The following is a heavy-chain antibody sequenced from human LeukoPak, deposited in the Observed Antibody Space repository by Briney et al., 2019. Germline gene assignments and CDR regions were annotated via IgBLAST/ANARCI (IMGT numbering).Heavy chain of an antibody. V-gene: IGHV3-21*01. J-gene: IGHJ6*02. CDR2: ISSSSRYI. CDR1: GFTFSSYS. Sequence: GGSLRLSCAASGFTFSSYSMNWVRQAPGKGLEWVSSISSSSRYIYYADSVKGRFTISRDNAKNSLYLQMNSLRAEDTAVYYCARTQVVAATDGYYYYGMDVWGQGTTVTVSS. CDR3: ARTQVVAATDGYYYYGMDV. D-gene: IGHD2-15*01.